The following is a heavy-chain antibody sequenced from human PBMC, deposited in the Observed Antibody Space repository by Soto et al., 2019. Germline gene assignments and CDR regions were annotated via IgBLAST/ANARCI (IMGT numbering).Heavy chain of an antibody. D-gene: IGHD2-15*01. J-gene: IGHJ4*02. CDR2: ISTFNGNT. V-gene: IGHV1-18*01. CDR3: ARTCPGDSFYFIY. CDR1: GYTFTGHG. Sequence: GASVKVSCKTSGYTFTGHGITWVRQAPGQGPEWMGWISTFNGNTKYAQRLQGRVTMTTDTSTSTAYMELRNLRSDDTAVYYCARTCPGDSFYFIYWGQGTLVTVSS.